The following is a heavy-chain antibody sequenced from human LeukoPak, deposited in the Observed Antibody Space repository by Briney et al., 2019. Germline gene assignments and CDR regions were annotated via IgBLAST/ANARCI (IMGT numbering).Heavy chain of an antibody. CDR2: IYYSGST. V-gene: IGHV4-59*01. Sequence: PSETLSLTCTVSGGSISTFYWSWIRQPPGKGLEWIGWIYYSGSTKYNPSLKSRVTISLDTSKNQFSLQLSSVTAADTAVYYCARGKGSGYGYGMDVWGQGTTVTVS. J-gene: IGHJ6*02. D-gene: IGHD5-12*01. CDR1: GGSISTFY. CDR3: ARGKGSGYGYGMDV.